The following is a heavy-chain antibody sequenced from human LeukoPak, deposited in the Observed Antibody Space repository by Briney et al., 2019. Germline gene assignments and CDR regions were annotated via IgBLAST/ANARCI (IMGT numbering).Heavy chain of an antibody. D-gene: IGHD5-18*01. V-gene: IGHV4-59*05. Sequence: SETLSLTCTVSGGSISSYYWSWIRQPAGKGLEWIGSIYYTGSTYYNPSLKSRVTISIDTSKTQFSLKLSSVTAADTAVYYCARRRGYSYNYLWGQGTLVTVSS. CDR2: IYYTGST. CDR1: GGSISSYY. J-gene: IGHJ4*02. CDR3: ARRRGYSYNYL.